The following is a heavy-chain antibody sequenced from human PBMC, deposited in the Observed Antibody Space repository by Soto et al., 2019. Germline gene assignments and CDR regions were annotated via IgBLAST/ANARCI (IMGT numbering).Heavy chain of an antibody. Sequence: GPSVKVSCKASRYTFTKYNINWVRQAPGQGLEWMGWISPNSGNTHYAQRLQGRITLTTDTSTSTAYMELRSLRSDDTAVYYCATRNKGLSRGAFDIWGQGTMVTVSS. CDR2: ISPNSGNT. D-gene: IGHD3-16*02. J-gene: IGHJ3*02. CDR1: RYTFTKYN. V-gene: IGHV1-18*04. CDR3: ATRNKGLSRGAFDI.